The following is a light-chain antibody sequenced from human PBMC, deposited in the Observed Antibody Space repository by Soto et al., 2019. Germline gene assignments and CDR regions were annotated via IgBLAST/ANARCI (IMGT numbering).Light chain of an antibody. J-gene: IGLJ3*02. CDR3: CSYAGSTTWV. CDR1: SSDIGSDKL. Sequence: QSALTQPASVSGSPGQSITISCTRTSSDIGSDKLVSWYQQHPGRAPKIIIYEAFKRPSGVSNRFSGSRSGNTASLTISGLRGEDEADYYCCSYAGSTTWVFGGGTKLTVL. CDR2: EAF. V-gene: IGLV2-23*01.